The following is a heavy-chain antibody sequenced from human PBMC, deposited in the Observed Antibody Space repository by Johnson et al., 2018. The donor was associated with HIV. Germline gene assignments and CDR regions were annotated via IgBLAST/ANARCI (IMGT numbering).Heavy chain of an antibody. CDR1: GFTFTNYW. V-gene: IGHV3-74*01. Sequence: VQLVESGGGLVQPGGSLRLSCAVSGFTFTNYWMHWVRQAPGKGLVWVSRVNNDGVDTFYAASVKGRFTSARDNSKNTLYLQMNSLRAEDMAVYYCATRDPTYRPGVFDIWCQGTMVTVSS. D-gene: IGHD2-2*02. CDR3: ATRDPTYRPGVFDI. J-gene: IGHJ3*02. CDR2: VNNDGVDT.